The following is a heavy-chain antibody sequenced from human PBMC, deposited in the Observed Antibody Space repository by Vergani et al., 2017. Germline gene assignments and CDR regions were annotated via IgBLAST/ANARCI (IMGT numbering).Heavy chain of an antibody. D-gene: IGHD3-10*01. CDR1: GGSLCGYF. Sequence: QVHLQQRGAGVLKPSETLSLTCGVIGGSLCGYFWSWIRQSPGGGLEWIGEITAIGSAKYSPSATSRVTISVDTSRGEFTLTVTSVTAADTGLYFCASRRPRLNLGSKSNAGTFDSWGQGTLVTVSS. V-gene: IGHV4-34*02. J-gene: IGHJ4*02. CDR3: ASRRPRLNLGSKSNAGTFDS. CDR2: ITAIGSA.